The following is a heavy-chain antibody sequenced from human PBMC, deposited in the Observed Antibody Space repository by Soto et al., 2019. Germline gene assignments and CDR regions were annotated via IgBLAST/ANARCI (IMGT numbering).Heavy chain of an antibody. V-gene: IGHV3-48*02. CDR2: ISSSSSTI. CDR1: GFTFSSYS. D-gene: IGHD5-18*01. CDR3: ARGLAMDYYYYGMDV. Sequence: GGSLRLFCAASGFTFSSYSMNWVRQAPGKGLEWVSYISSSSSTIYYADSVKGRFTISRDNAKNSLYLQMNSLRDEDTAVYYCARGLAMDYYYYGMDVWGQGTTVTVSS. J-gene: IGHJ6*02.